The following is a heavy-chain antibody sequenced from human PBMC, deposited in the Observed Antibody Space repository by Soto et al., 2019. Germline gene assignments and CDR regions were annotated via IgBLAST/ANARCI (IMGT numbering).Heavy chain of an antibody. CDR1: GFTFSSYA. J-gene: IGHJ6*02. D-gene: IGHD3-3*01. Sequence: GGSLTLSCAVYGFTFSSYAMHWVRQAPGKGLEWVAVISYYGSNKTYADSVKGRFTITRDNSKNTLYLQMNSLRAEDTAVYYCARDAAGFRGSITIFGVVHYGMDVWGQGTTVTVSS. CDR3: ARDAAGFRGSITIFGVVHYGMDV. V-gene: IGHV3-30-3*01. CDR2: ISYYGSNK.